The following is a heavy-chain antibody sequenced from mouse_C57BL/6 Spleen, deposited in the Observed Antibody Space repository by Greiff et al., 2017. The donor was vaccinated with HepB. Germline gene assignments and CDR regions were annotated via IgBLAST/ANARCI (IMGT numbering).Heavy chain of an antibody. D-gene: IGHD1-1*01. CDR3: AGITTVIDY. J-gene: IGHJ2*01. CDR1: GYAFSSSW. CDR2: IYPGDGDT. Sequence: QVQLQQSGPELVKPGASVKISCKASGYAFSSSWMNWVKQRPGKGLEWIGRIYPGDGDTNYNGKFKGKATLTADKSSSTAYMQLSSLTSEDSAVYFCAGITTVIDYWGQGTTLTVSS. V-gene: IGHV1-82*01.